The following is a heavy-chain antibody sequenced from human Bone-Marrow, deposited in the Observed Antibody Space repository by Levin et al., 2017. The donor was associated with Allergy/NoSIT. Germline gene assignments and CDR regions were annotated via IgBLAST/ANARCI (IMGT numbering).Heavy chain of an antibody. D-gene: IGHD3-10*01. CDR3: TRGAGSYPWAVFDH. J-gene: IGHJ4*02. CDR1: EFIFSRYP. Sequence: GESLKISCAASEFIFSRYPMRWVRQAPGKGLEWVAVMSNDGNFKSYADSVKGRFTISRDNSEDTLYLQMNSLRPEDTGVYFCTRGAGSYPWAVFDHWGQGTLVTVSS. CDR2: MSNDGNFK. V-gene: IGHV3-30*04.